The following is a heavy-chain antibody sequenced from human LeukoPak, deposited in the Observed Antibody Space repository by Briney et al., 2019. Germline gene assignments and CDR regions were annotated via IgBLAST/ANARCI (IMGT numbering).Heavy chain of an antibody. V-gene: IGHV3-21*01. D-gene: IGHD1-14*01. J-gene: IGHJ5*02. CDR2: ISSSSGYI. Sequence: PGGSLRLSCAASGFTFSSYSMNWVRQAPGKGLEWVSSISSSSGYIYYADSVKGRFTISRDNAKNSLYLQMNSLRAEDTAVYYCARDLYRFDPWGQGTLVTVSS. CDR1: GFTFSSYS. CDR3: ARDLYRFDP.